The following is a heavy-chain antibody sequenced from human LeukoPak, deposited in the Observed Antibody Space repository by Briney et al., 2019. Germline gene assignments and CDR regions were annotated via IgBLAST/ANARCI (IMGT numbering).Heavy chain of an antibody. D-gene: IGHD3-3*01. CDR1: GGSISSSSYY. Sequence: SETLSLTCTVSGGSISSSSYYWSWIRQPPGKGLEWIGEINHSGSTNYNPSLKSRVTISVDTSKNQFSLKLSSVTAADTAVYYCARSAVFGVVIIPFDPWGQGTLVTVSS. J-gene: IGHJ5*02. CDR3: ARSAVFGVVIIPFDP. V-gene: IGHV4-39*07. CDR2: INHSGST.